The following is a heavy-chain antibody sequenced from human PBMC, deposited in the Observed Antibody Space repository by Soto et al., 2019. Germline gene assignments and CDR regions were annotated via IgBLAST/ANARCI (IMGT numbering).Heavy chain of an antibody. CDR2: INHSGST. CDR1: GGSFSGYY. CDR3: ARDKITGLFDY. Sequence: QVQLQQWGKGLLKPSETLSLTCAVYGGSFSGYYWTWIRQPPGTGLEWIGEINHSGSTNYNPSLKSRVTISVDTSKNQFSLKLTSVTAADTAVYYCARDKITGLFDYWGQGTLVTVSS. D-gene: IGHD2-8*02. V-gene: IGHV4-34*01. J-gene: IGHJ4*02.